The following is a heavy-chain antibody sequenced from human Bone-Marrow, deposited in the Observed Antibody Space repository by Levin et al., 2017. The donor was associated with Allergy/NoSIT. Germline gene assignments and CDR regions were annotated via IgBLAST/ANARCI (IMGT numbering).Heavy chain of an antibody. CDR3: AGRALGSRGRHYFDS. J-gene: IGHJ4*02. Sequence: GGSLRLSCKASGYSFTDYWVTWVRQMPGKGLEWMGRIDPRDSSTSYSPSFHGHVTISSDKSINTAYLQWVSLVASEYAMVYCAGRALGSRGRHYFDSWGQGSLVTVSS. CDR1: GYSFTDYW. CDR2: IDPRDSST. D-gene: IGHD3-16*01. V-gene: IGHV5-10-1*01.